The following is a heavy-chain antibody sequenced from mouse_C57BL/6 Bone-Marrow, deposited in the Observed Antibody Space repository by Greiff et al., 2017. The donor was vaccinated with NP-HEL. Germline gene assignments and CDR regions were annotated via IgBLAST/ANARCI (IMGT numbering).Heavy chain of an antibody. CDR2: IYPGDGDT. CDR3: ARRDYYGSGGFAY. J-gene: IGHJ3*01. V-gene: IGHV1-80*01. CDR1: GYAFSSYW. Sequence: QVQLQQPGAELVKPGASVKISCKASGYAFSSYWMNWVKQRPGKGLEWIGQIYPGDGDTNYNGKFKGKATLTADKSSSTAYMQLSSLTSEDSAVYFCARRDYYGSGGFAYWGQGTLVTVSA. D-gene: IGHD1-1*01.